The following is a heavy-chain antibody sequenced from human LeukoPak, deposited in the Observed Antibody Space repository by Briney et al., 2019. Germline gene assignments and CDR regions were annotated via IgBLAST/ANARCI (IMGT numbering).Heavy chain of an antibody. Sequence: SETLSLTCAVYGGSFSGYYWSWIRQPPGKGLEWIGEINHSGSTNYNPSLKSRVTISVDTSKNQFSLKLSSVTAADTAVYYCARGLAWIQLWKPPDYWGQGTLVTVSS. CDR2: INHSGST. D-gene: IGHD5-18*01. J-gene: IGHJ4*02. CDR3: ARGLAWIQLWKPPDY. V-gene: IGHV4-34*01. CDR1: GGSFSGYY.